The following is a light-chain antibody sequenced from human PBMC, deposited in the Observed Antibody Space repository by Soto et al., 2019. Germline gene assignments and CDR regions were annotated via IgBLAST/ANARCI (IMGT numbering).Light chain of an antibody. V-gene: IGKV3-15*01. J-gene: IGKJ4*01. CDR3: QQYDNWPPLT. CDR1: QSVGSN. CDR2: LAA. Sequence: EIVMTQSPATLSVSPGERATLSCRASQSVGSNLAWYQQRPGQAPRLLIYLAATRATGIPPRFSGSGSGTEFTLTISSLQSEDIAVYYCQQYDNWPPLTFGGGTKVEIK.